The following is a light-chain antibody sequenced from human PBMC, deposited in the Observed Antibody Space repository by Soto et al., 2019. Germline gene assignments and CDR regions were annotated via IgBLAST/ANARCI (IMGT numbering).Light chain of an antibody. CDR1: ESFSNT. Sequence: EIVMTQSPATLSVSPGEKATLSCRASESFSNTLAWYQQKPGQAPRLLMYGVSRRATGIPARFSGSGSGTEFTLSISSLQSEDFAVYYCQQYNKWPVTFGQGTKLEIK. J-gene: IGKJ2*01. CDR2: GVS. CDR3: QQYNKWPVT. V-gene: IGKV3-15*01.